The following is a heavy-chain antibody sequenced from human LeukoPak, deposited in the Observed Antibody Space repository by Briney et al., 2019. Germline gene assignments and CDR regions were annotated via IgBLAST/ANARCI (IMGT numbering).Heavy chain of an antibody. D-gene: IGHD3-10*01. CDR1: GYTLTELS. CDR2: FDPEDGET. CDR3: ATDLTRGSGSQDY. J-gene: IGHJ4*02. V-gene: IGHV1-24*01. Sequence: EASVKVSCKVSGYTLTELSMHWVRQAPGKGLEWMGGFDPEDGETIYAQKFQGRVTMTEDTSTDTAYMELSSLRSEDTAVYYCATDLTRGSGSQDYWGQGTPVTVSS.